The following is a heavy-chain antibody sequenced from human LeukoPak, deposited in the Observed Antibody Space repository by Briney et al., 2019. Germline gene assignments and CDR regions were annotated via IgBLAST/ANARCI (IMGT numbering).Heavy chain of an antibody. D-gene: IGHD3-22*01. Sequence: GGTLRLSCAASGFTFSSYEMNWVRQAPGKGLEWVSYISSSGSTIYYADSVKGRFTISRDNDKNSLYLKMNSLRAEDTAVYYCARAYYYDSSGSDYWGRGTLVIVSS. V-gene: IGHV3-48*03. CDR1: GFTFSSYE. CDR3: ARAYYYDSSGSDY. J-gene: IGHJ4*02. CDR2: ISSSGSTI.